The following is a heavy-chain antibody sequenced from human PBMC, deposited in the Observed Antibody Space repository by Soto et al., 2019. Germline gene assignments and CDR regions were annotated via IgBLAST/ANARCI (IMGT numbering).Heavy chain of an antibody. CDR3: ARNNWNYPGAFDI. CDR2: IYYSGST. J-gene: IGHJ3*02. D-gene: IGHD1-7*01. Sequence: SETLSLTCTVSGGSISSYYWSWIRQPPGKGLEWIGYIYYSGSTNYNPSLKSRVTISVDTSKNQFSLKLSPVTAADTAVYYCARNNWNYPGAFDIWGQGTMVTVSS. CDR1: GGSISSYY. V-gene: IGHV4-59*01.